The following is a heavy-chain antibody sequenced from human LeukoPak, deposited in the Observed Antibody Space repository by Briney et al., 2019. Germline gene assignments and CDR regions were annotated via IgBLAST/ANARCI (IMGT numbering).Heavy chain of an antibody. J-gene: IGHJ6*03. CDR1: GFTFSNAW. Sequence: PGGSLRLSCAASGFTFSNAWMSWVRQAPGKGLEWVGRIKSKTDGGTTDYAAPVKGRFTISRDDSKNTLYLQMNSLKTEDTAVYYCTTEVSDDYVDYVPASYYMDVWGKGTTVTVSS. CDR2: IKSKTDGGTT. CDR3: TTEVSDDYVDYVPASYYMDV. V-gene: IGHV3-15*01. D-gene: IGHD4-17*01.